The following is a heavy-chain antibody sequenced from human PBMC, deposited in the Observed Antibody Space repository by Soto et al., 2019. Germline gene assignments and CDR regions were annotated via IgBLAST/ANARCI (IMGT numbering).Heavy chain of an antibody. Sequence: PSETLSLICTVSGGSISSGGYYWSWIRQHPGKGLEWVGYSYYTGSSYYNPSLKSRVTISVDASKNQLSLRLASVTAADTAVYYCARDLRGYSRYDYLDYWGQGIPVTVSS. V-gene: IGHV4-31*03. CDR1: GGSISSGGYY. CDR3: ARDLRGYSRYDYLDY. D-gene: IGHD5-12*01. CDR2: SYYTGSS. J-gene: IGHJ4*02.